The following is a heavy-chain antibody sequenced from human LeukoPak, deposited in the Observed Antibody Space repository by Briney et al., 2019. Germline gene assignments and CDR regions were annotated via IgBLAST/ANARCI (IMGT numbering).Heavy chain of an antibody. CDR3: ARRIRTSLIFDS. D-gene: IGHD1-7*01. Sequence: SETLSLTCTVSGGSISRYYWGWIRQPPGKGLEWIGYIYDSGSTDYNPSLKSRVTISVDTSKNQFSLKMNSVTAADSAVYYCARRIRTSLIFDSRGQGILVTVSS. CDR2: IYDSGST. V-gene: IGHV4-59*08. CDR1: GGSISRYY. J-gene: IGHJ4*02.